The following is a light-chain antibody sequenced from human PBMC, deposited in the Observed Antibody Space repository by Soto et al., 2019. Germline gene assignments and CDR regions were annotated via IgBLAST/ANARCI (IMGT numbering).Light chain of an antibody. Sequence: TQSPGTLSVSPGERASLSCRASQSINNRLAWYQQMPGKAPNLLIYDASTLESGVPSRFRGSGSETEFTLTISGLQPEDFATYYCLQYYDYRTFGQGTKVDIK. V-gene: IGKV1-5*01. J-gene: IGKJ1*01. CDR1: QSINNR. CDR2: DAS. CDR3: LQYYDYRT.